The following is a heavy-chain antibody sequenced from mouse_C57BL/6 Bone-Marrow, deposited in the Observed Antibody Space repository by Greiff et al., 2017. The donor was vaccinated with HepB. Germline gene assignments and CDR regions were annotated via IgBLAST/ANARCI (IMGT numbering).Heavy chain of an antibody. J-gene: IGHJ2*01. CDR3: ARGFFDY. CDR1: GYTFTSYW. Sequence: VKLQQPGAELVRPGTSVKLSCKASGYTFTSYWMHWVKQRPGQGLEWIGVIDPSDSYTNYNQKFKGKTTLTVDTSSSTAYMQLSSLTSEDSAVYYCARGFFDYWGQGTTLTVSS. CDR2: IDPSDSYT. V-gene: IGHV1-59*01.